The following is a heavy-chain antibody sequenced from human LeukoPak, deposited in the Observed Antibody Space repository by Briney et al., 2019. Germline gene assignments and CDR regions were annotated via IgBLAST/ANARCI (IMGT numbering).Heavy chain of an antibody. CDR3: ATSGDYGEVFDY. Sequence: GASVKVSCKASGYTFTSYGISWVRQAPGQGLEWMGWISAYNGNTNYAQKLQGRVTMTEDTSTDTAYMELSSLRSEDTAVYYCATSGDYGEVFDYWGQGTLVTVSS. V-gene: IGHV1-18*01. J-gene: IGHJ4*02. CDR2: ISAYNGNT. D-gene: IGHD4-17*01. CDR1: GYTFTSYG.